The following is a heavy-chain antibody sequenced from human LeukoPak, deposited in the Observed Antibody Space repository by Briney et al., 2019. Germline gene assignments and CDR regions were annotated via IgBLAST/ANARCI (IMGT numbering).Heavy chain of an antibody. V-gene: IGHV1-69*04. D-gene: IGHD5-12*01. CDR3: ARETPFGCGFPDAFDI. CDR2: IIPILGIA. Sequence: SVKVSCKASGGTFSSYAISWVRQAPGQGLEWMGRIIPILGIANYAQKFQGRVTITADKSTSTAYMELSSLRSEDTAVYYCARETPFGCGFPDAFDIWGQGTMVTVSS. J-gene: IGHJ3*02. CDR1: GGTFSSYA.